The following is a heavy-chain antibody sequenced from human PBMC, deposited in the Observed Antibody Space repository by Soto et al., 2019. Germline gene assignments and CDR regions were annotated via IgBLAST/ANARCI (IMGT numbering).Heavy chain of an antibody. CDR3: ASAHNYFDSSPYYYGMDV. Sequence: QVQLQESGPGLVKPSQTLSLTCTVSSGSISSGGYYCSWIRQHPGKGLEWIGYIYYSGSTYYNPSLKSRVTISVDTSKNQFSLKLSSVTAADTAVYYCASAHNYFDSSPYYYGMDVWGQGTTVTVSS. J-gene: IGHJ6*02. CDR1: SGSISSGGYY. CDR2: IYYSGST. V-gene: IGHV4-31*03. D-gene: IGHD3-22*01.